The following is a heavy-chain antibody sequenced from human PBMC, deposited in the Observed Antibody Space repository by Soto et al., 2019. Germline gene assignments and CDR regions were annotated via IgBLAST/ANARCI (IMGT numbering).Heavy chain of an antibody. CDR1: GFTFSSYG. V-gene: IGHV3-30*18. D-gene: IGHD6-19*01. CDR2: ISYDGSNK. J-gene: IGHJ4*02. Sequence: GGSLRLSCAACGFTFSSYGMHCVRQAPGKGLEWVAVISYDGSNKFYADSVKGRFTISRDSSKNTVSLEMTSLRAEDTAVYYCAKGGRQWLVTSDFNYWGQGALVTVSS. CDR3: AKGGRQWLVTSDFNY.